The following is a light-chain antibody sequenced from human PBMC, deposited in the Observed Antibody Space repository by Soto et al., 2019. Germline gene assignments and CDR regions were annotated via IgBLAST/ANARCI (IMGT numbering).Light chain of an antibody. CDR2: DVS. CDR3: CSYAGSPYV. J-gene: IGLJ1*01. V-gene: IGLV2-11*01. CDR1: SSDVGGYNY. Sequence: QSARTQPRSVSGSPGQSVTISCTGTSSDVGGYNYVSWYQQHPGKAPKVMIYDVSKRPSGVPDRFSGSKSGNTASLTISGLQAEDEADYYCCSYAGSPYVFGTGTKVTVL.